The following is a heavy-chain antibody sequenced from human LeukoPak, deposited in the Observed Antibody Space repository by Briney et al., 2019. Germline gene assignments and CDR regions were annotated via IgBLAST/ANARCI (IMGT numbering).Heavy chain of an antibody. CDR1: GFTFSNYW. CDR2: IRPDGSVI. D-gene: IGHD4-23*01. V-gene: IGHV3-7*01. Sequence: GGSLRLSCAASGFTFSNYWMTWVRRAPGKGLEWVANIRPDGSVIHYVDSVKGRFTISRDSAKNSLYLQMNSLRAEDTAVYYCARDYGGSSPFGYWGQGTLVTVSS. J-gene: IGHJ4*02. CDR3: ARDYGGSSPFGY.